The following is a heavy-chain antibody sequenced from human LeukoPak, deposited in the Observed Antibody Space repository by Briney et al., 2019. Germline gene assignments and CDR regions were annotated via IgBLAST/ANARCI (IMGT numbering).Heavy chain of an antibody. CDR1: GSRFTTYW. CDR3: ARQYYDSSDYWGY. J-gene: IGHJ4*02. CDR2: IYPGDSDT. Sequence: RGGSLQISCQCSGSRFTTYWIGWVRQVPGKGLEWMGIIYPGDSDTKYSPSFQGQVTISADKSITTAYLQCTSLKASDSAMYYCARQYYDSSDYWGYWGQGTLVTVSS. V-gene: IGHV5-51*01. D-gene: IGHD3-22*01.